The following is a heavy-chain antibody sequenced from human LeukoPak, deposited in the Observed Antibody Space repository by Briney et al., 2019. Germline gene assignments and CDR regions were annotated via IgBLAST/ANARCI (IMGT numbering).Heavy chain of an antibody. D-gene: IGHD1-26*01. Sequence: GASVKVSCKASGYTFTGYYMHWVRQAPGQGLEWMGWINPNSGGTNYAQKFQGRVTMTRDTSISTAYMELSRLRPDDTAVYYCASLVGAGATPGNFDYWGQGTLVTVSS. CDR3: ASLVGAGATPGNFDY. V-gene: IGHV1-2*02. CDR1: GYTFTGYY. J-gene: IGHJ4*02. CDR2: INPNSGGT.